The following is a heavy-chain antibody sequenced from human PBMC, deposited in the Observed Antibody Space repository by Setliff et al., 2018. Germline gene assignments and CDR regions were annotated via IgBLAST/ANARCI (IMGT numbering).Heavy chain of an antibody. J-gene: IGHJ4*02. CDR1: GYTFTSYY. V-gene: IGHV1-46*01. CDR3: ARSGSSGLDPPNYFDY. D-gene: IGHD3-22*01. Sequence: GASVKVSCKASGYTFTSYYMHWVRQAPGQGLEWMGIINPSGGSTSYAQKFQGRVTMTRDTSTSTVYMELSSLRSEDTAVYYCARSGSSGLDPPNYFDYWGQGTLVTVSS. CDR2: INPSGGST.